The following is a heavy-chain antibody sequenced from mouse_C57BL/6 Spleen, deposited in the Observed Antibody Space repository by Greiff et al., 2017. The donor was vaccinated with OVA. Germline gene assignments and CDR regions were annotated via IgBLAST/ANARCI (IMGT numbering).Heavy chain of an antibody. V-gene: IGHV1-22*01. D-gene: IGHD1-1*01. CDR3: ARNYYCSRGAMDY. CDR1: GYTFTDYN. J-gene: IGHJ4*01. CDR2: INPNNGGN. Sequence: VQLQQSGPELVKPGASVKMSCKASGYTFTDYNMHWVKQSHGKSLEWIGYINPNNGGNSYNQKFKGKATLTVNKSSSTAYMELRSLTSEDSAVYYCARNYYCSRGAMDYWGQGTSVTVSS.